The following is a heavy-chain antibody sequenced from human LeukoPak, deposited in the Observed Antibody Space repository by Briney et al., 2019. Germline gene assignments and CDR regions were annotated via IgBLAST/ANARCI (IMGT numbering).Heavy chain of an antibody. Sequence: GGSLRLSCAASAFIFKNYGFHCVRQAPGKGLEWVALIWSDGGKKYYADSVKGRFTISRDNSKNTLYLQMNSLRSEDTAVYFCARDLEQQLVLGAFDIWGQGTMVTVSS. V-gene: IGHV3-33*01. CDR1: AFIFKNYG. CDR3: ARDLEQQLVLGAFDI. J-gene: IGHJ3*02. D-gene: IGHD6-13*01. CDR2: IWSDGGKK.